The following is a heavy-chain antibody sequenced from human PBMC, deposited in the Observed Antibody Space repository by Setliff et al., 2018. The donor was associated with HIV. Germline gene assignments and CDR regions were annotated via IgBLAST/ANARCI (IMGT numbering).Heavy chain of an antibody. V-gene: IGHV1-3*01. Sequence: ASVKVSCKASGYTFTKNFMHWVRQAPGQRLEWMGWINAGNGNTKFSQRFQSRITITRDTSASTVFMDLSSLTSEDTAVYYCARDGCDGNRCYLYNWFDPWGQGTLVTVSS. CDR2: INAGNGNT. CDR1: GYTFTKNF. CDR3: ARDGCDGNRCYLYNWFDP. D-gene: IGHD2-15*01. J-gene: IGHJ5*02.